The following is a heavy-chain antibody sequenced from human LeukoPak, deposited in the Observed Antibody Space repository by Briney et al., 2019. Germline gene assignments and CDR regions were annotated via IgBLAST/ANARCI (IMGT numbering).Heavy chain of an antibody. V-gene: IGHV4-61*08. J-gene: IGHJ5*02. CDR3: ARGDYGYSWFDR. CDR2: IYYSGST. D-gene: IGHD4-17*01. CDR1: GGSISSGGYY. Sequence: SETLSLTCTVSGGSISSGGYYWSWIRQPPGKGLEWIGYIYYSGSTNYNPSLKSRVTISVDTSKNQFSLKLSSVTAADTAVYYCARGDYGYSWFDRWGQGTLVTVSS.